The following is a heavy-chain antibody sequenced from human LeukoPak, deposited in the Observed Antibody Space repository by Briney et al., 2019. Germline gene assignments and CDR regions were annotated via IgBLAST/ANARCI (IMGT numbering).Heavy chain of an antibody. Sequence: GGSLRLSCAASGLTFSSYWMHWVRQVPGKGPVWVSRIDPDGTSTSYADSVKGRFTISRDNAKNTLYLQMNSLRAEDAAVYYCSAHETLIVVRPFDYWGRGTVVTVSS. V-gene: IGHV3-74*01. CDR1: GLTFSSYW. CDR2: IDPDGTST. CDR3: SAHETLIVVRPFDY. J-gene: IGHJ4*02. D-gene: IGHD3-22*01.